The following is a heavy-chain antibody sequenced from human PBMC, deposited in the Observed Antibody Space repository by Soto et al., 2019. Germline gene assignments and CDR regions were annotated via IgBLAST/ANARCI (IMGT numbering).Heavy chain of an antibody. CDR2: IIPIIGIA. D-gene: IGHD2-2*01. J-gene: IGHJ6*03. CDR1: GGTFSSYT. Sequence: QVQLVQSGAEVKKPGSSVKVSCKASGGTFSSYTISWVRQAPGQGLEWMGRIIPIIGIANYAQKFQGRVTITANKSTNTAYTKLSSLRSEDTAVYYCATRYCSGTSCYAGSYYYYYMDVWGEGTTVTVSS. CDR3: ATRYCSGTSCYAGSYYYYYMDV. V-gene: IGHV1-69*02.